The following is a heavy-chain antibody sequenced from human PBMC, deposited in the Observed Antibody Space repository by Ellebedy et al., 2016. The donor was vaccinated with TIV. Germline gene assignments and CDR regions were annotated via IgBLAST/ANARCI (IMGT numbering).Heavy chain of an antibody. J-gene: IGHJ6*02. CDR2: ISPYNGNK. Sequence: AASVKVSCKASDYTFTNYGISWVRQAPGQGLEWMGWISPYNGNKNFAQKFQVRVTMTTETSTSTVYMEMRSLRSDDTAVYYCMREYQILGVGYHHYGMDVWGQGTTVTVSS. CDR1: DYTFTNYG. CDR3: MREYQILGVGYHHYGMDV. V-gene: IGHV1-18*04. D-gene: IGHD5-12*01.